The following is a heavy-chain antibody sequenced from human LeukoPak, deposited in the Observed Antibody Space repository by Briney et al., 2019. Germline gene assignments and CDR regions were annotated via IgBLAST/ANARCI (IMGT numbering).Heavy chain of an antibody. D-gene: IGHD6-6*01. V-gene: IGHV3-7*05. CDR3: ARIGYSSSSFDF. CDR2: IKQDGSVE. Sequence: PGGSLRLYCAASGFTFCMSWVRQAPGKGLEWVANIKQDGSVEYYVVSVKGRLTISRDNAKESLYLQMNSLRAEDTAVYYCARIGYSSSSFDFWGQGTLVTVPS. CDR1: GFTFC. J-gene: IGHJ4*02.